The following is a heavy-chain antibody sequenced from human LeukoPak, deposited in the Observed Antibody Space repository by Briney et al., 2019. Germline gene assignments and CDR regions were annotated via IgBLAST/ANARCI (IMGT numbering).Heavy chain of an antibody. J-gene: IGHJ4*02. V-gene: IGHV3-23*03. D-gene: IGHD3-10*01. CDR3: ARDPLLYGSGPPPVGV. CDR2: IYSGGST. Sequence: PGGSLRLSCAASGFTFSSYAMSWVRQAPGKGLEWVSVIYSGGSTYYADSVKGRFTISRDNSKNTLYLQMNSLRAEDTAVYYCARDPLLYGSGPPPVGVWGQGTLVTVSS. CDR1: GFTFSSYA.